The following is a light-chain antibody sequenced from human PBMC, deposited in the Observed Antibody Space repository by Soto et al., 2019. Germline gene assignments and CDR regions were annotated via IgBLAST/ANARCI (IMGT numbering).Light chain of an antibody. CDR2: KAS. Sequence: DIQMTQSPSTLSASVGDRVTITCRASQSISSWLAWYQQKPGKAPKLLISKASSLESGVPSRFSGCGSGTEFTLTISSLQPYDFATYYGQQYNSYWTFGQGTKVEIK. CDR1: QSISSW. CDR3: QQYNSYWT. V-gene: IGKV1-5*03. J-gene: IGKJ1*01.